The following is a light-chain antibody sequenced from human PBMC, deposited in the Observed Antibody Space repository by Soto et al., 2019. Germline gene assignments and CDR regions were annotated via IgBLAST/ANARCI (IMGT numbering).Light chain of an antibody. J-gene: IGLJ1*01. CDR3: SAWDDRMNGYV. V-gene: IGLV1-44*01. CDR1: NSNIGRNP. CDR2: SEN. Sequence: QSVLTQPPSASGTPGQRVAISCSGSNSNIGRNPVNWYQQLPGTAPKLLIYSENQRPSGVPDRFSGSKSGTSASLAISGLQYEDEADYYCSAWDDRMNGYVFGTGTKVTVL.